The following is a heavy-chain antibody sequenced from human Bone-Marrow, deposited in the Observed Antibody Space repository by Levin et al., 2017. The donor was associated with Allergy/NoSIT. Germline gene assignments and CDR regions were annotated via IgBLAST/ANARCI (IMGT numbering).Heavy chain of an antibody. CDR1: GFTLSDFS. CDR2: MSYDGSYK. Sequence: SCAASGFTLSDFSMHWVRQVPGKGMEWVAVMSYDGSYKDHLDAVKGRFTISRDNSNNTLYLQMNSLKNEDSGVYYCARGGSRVTRLSDAWGQGTVVIVSS. J-gene: IGHJ5*02. D-gene: IGHD4-17*01. CDR3: ARGGSRVTRLSDA. V-gene: IGHV3-30*04.